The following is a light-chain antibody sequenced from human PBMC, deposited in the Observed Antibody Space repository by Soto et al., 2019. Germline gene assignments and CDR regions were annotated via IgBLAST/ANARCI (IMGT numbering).Light chain of an antibody. CDR3: QQRSDWPWT. V-gene: IGKV3-11*01. J-gene: IGKJ1*01. CDR1: QSVSSH. CDR2: DAS. Sequence: EIVLTQYPGTLSLSPGERATLSCRASQSVSSHLAWFQQKPGQAPRLLIYDASNRATGIPARFSGSGSGTDFTLTISSLEPEDFAVYYCQQRSDWPWTFGQGTKVDIK.